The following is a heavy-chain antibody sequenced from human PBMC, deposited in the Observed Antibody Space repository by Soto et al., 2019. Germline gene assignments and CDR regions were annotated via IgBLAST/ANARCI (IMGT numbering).Heavy chain of an antibody. V-gene: IGHV1-18*01. CDR1: GYTFTSYG. CDR3: ARDENCSGGSCYINWFDP. Sequence: ASVKVSCKASGYTFTSYGISXVRQAPGQGLEWMGWISAYKGNTNYAQKLQGRVTMTTDTSTSTAYMELRSLRSDDTAVYYCARDENCSGGSCYINWFDPWGQGTLVTVSS. J-gene: IGHJ5*02. CDR2: ISAYKGNT. D-gene: IGHD2-15*01.